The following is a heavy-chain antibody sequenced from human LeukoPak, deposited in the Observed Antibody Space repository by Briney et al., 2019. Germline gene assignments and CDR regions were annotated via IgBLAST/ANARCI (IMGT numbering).Heavy chain of an antibody. CDR2: IDYSGST. V-gene: IGHV4-31*03. D-gene: IGHD1-20*01. Sequence: PSETLSLTCTVSGGSISSGGYYWSWIRQHPGKGLEWIGYIDYSGSTYYNPSLKSRFTISVDTSKNPFSLKLSSVTAADTAVYYCARMGYNWNVYYYYYMDVWGKGTTVTVSS. J-gene: IGHJ6*03. CDR1: GGSISSGGYY. CDR3: ARMGYNWNVYYYYYMDV.